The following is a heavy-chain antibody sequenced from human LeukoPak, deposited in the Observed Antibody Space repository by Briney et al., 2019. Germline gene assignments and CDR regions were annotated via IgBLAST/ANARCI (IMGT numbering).Heavy chain of an antibody. V-gene: IGHV4-59*01. CDR1: GGSISSYY. Sequence: SETLSLTCTVSGGSISSYYWSWIRQPPGKGLEWIGYIYFSGSTNYNPSLKSRVTISVDTSKNQFSLKLSSVTAADTAVYYCARAVAYCGGDCYSGDYFDYWGQGTLVTVSS. CDR2: IYFSGST. CDR3: ARAVAYCGGDCYSGDYFDY. D-gene: IGHD2-21*02. J-gene: IGHJ4*02.